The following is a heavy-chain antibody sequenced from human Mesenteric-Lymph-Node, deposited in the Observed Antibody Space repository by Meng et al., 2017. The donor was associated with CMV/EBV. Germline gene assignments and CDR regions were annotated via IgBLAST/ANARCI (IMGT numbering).Heavy chain of an antibody. CDR1: GYTFTAYY. J-gene: IGHJ4*02. CDR2: INPNSGGT. Sequence: ASVKVSCKSSGYTFTAYYMHWVRQAPGQGLEWMGWINPNSGGTNYAQKFQGRVTVTRDTSISTAYMELSSLRSEDTAVYYCARGASDSSSDDSFDYWGQGTLVTVSS. V-gene: IGHV1-2*02. D-gene: IGHD6-6*01. CDR3: ARGASDSSSDDSFDY.